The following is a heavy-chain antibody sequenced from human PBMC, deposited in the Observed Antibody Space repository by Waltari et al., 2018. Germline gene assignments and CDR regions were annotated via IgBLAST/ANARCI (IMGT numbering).Heavy chain of an antibody. CDR2: MNPNSGNT. J-gene: IGHJ3*02. Sequence: QVQLVQSGAEVKKPGASVKVSCKASGYTFTSYDINWVRPATGQGLEWMGWMNPNSGNTGDAQKFQGRVTITRNTSISTAYMELSSLRSEDTAVYYCARGYCSGGSCPNDAFDIWGQGTMVTVSS. D-gene: IGHD2-15*01. CDR3: ARGYCSGGSCPNDAFDI. V-gene: IGHV1-8*03. CDR1: GYTFTSYD.